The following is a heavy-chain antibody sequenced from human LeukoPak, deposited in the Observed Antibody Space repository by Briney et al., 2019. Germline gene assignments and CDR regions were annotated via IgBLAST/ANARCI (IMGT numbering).Heavy chain of an antibody. CDR1: GYTFNTDY. Sequence: ASVKVSCKASGYTFNTDYFHWVRQAPGQGLEWMGIINPSGGSTSYAQKFQGRVTMTRDTSTSTVYMELSSLRSEDTAVYYCARGAAGPDNDYWGQGTLVTVSS. V-gene: IGHV1-46*02. CDR3: ARGAAGPDNDY. D-gene: IGHD6-13*01. CDR2: INPSGGST. J-gene: IGHJ4*02.